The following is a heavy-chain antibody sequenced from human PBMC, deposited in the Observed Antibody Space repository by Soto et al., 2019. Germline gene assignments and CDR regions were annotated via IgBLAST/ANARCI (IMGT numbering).Heavy chain of an antibody. D-gene: IGHD7-27*01. CDR1: GYKFITYW. J-gene: IGHJ4*02. Sequence: XESLKISCKDSGYKFITYWIGWVRQMPGKGLEWMGIIYPGDSDTRYSPSFQGQVTISADKSISTAYLQWSSLKASDTAMYFCARLGGTGDPLDYWGQGPLVTVSS. CDR3: ARLGGTGDPLDY. CDR2: IYPGDSDT. V-gene: IGHV5-51*01.